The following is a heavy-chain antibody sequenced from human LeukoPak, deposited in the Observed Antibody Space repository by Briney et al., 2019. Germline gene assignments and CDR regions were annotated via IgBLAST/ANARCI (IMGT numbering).Heavy chain of an antibody. Sequence: GESLKISCKGFGYSFPNYWIAWARQMPGKGLEWIGIIYPGNSDTTYNPSFQGQVTMSADKSIDTAYVQWSSLKASDTAMYYCARSARKTIAGEMDVWGQGTTVTVSS. CDR1: GYSFPNYW. CDR3: ARSARKTIAGEMDV. CDR2: IYPGNSDT. D-gene: IGHD6-13*01. V-gene: IGHV5-51*01. J-gene: IGHJ6*02.